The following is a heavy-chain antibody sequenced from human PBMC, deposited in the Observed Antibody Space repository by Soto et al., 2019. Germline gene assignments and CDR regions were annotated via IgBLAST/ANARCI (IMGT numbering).Heavy chain of an antibody. CDR3: ARLGYCGGDCYSSADAFDI. CDR1: GYSFTSYW. V-gene: IGHV5-51*01. Sequence: GESLKISCKGSGYSFTSYWIGWVRQMPGKGLEWMGIIYPGDSDTRYSPSFQGQVTISADKSISTAYLQWSSLKASDTAMYYCARLGYCGGDCYSSADAFDIWGQGTMVTVSS. D-gene: IGHD2-21*01. J-gene: IGHJ3*02. CDR2: IYPGDSDT.